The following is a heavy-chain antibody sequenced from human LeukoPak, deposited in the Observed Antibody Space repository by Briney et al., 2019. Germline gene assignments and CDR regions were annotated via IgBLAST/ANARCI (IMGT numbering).Heavy chain of an antibody. D-gene: IGHD5-18*01. CDR3: ARVLSGSYGPLLPHDY. J-gene: IGHJ4*02. CDR1: GFTFSNYA. V-gene: IGHV3-30*04. CDR2: ISYDGSNK. Sequence: PGGSLRLSCAASGFTFSNYAMHWVRQAPGKGLEWVAFISYDGSNKYYADSVKGRFTISRDSSKNTLNLQMNSLRAEDTAVYYCARVLSGSYGPLLPHDYWGQGTLVTVSP.